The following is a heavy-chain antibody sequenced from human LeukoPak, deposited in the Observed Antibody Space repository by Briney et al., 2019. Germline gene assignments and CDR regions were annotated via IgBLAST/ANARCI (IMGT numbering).Heavy chain of an antibody. D-gene: IGHD3-9*01. Sequence: PGGSLRLSCAASGFTFSSYAMSWVRQAPGKGLEWVSAISGSGGSTYYADSVKGRFTISRDNSKNTLYLQMNSLRAEDTAVYYCAKGGNLRYFDWYSKPNDAFDIWGQGTMVTVSS. CDR3: AKGGNLRYFDWYSKPNDAFDI. CDR1: GFTFSSYA. CDR2: ISGSGGST. J-gene: IGHJ3*02. V-gene: IGHV3-23*01.